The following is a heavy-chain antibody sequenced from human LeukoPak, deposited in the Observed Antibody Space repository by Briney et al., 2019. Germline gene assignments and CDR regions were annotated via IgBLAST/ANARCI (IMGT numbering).Heavy chain of an antibody. J-gene: IGHJ2*01. V-gene: IGHV3-7*03. D-gene: IGHD3-22*01. CDR1: GFTFSSYW. Sequence: PGGSLRLSCAASGFTFSSYWMSWVRQAPGKGLEWVANIKQDGSEKYHVDSVKGRFTISRDNAKNSLYLQMNSLRAEDTAVYYCARDYYFNSSGYYYWYFGLWGRGTLVTVSS. CDR2: IKQDGSEK. CDR3: ARDYYFNSSGYYYWYFGL.